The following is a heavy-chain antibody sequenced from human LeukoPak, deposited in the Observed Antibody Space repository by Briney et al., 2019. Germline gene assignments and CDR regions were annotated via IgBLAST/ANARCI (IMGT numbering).Heavy chain of an antibody. Sequence: GGSLRLSCEASGFSISYFWMTWVRQAPGKGLEWVAHLKGDGSEEYYAESVKGRCTTYRDNAKYALYLQMNSLRVEDTAFYYSGRHGLTDARDYWGQGTLVTVSS. CDR2: LKGDGSEE. J-gene: IGHJ4*02. CDR1: GFSISYFW. CDR3: GRHGLTDARDY. V-gene: IGHV3-7*03. D-gene: IGHD2-2*01.